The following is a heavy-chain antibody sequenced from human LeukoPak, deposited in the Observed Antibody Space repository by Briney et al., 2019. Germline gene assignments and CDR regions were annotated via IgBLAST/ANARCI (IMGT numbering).Heavy chain of an antibody. CDR2: ISSSGSTI. CDR3: ARDFAYYYGSGSYRDY. J-gene: IGHJ4*02. V-gene: IGHV3-11*01. CDR1: GFTFSDYY. Sequence: GESLRLSCAGSGFTFSDYYMSWIRQAPGKGLEWVSYISSSGSTIYYADSVKGRFTISRDNAKNSLYLQMNSLRAEGTAVYYCARDFAYYYGSGSYRDYWGQGTLVTVSS. D-gene: IGHD3-10*01.